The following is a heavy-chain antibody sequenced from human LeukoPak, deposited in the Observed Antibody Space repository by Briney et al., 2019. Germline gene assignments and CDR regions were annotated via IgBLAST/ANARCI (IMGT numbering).Heavy chain of an antibody. V-gene: IGHV1-2*02. CDR1: GYTFTGYY. CDR3: ARGGIAVAGWVYYYYYMDV. D-gene: IGHD6-19*01. CDR2: INPKSGGT. J-gene: IGHJ6*03. Sequence: ASVKVSCKASGYTFTGYYMNWVRQAPGQGLEWMGWINPKSGGTNYAQKFQGRVTMTRDTSISTAYMELSRLRSDDTAVYYCARGGIAVAGWVYYYYYMDVWGKGTTVTVSS.